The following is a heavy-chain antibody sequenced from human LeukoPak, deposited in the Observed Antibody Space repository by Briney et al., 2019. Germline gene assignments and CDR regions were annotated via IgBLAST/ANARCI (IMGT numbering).Heavy chain of an antibody. Sequence: SETLSLTCTVSGGSISSYYWSWIRQPPGKGLEWIGYIYYSGSTNYNPSLKSRVTMSVDTSKNQFSLKLSSVTAADTAVYYCARDSPDEANWFDPWGQGTLVTVSS. J-gene: IGHJ5*02. V-gene: IGHV4-59*12. CDR3: ARDSPDEANWFDP. CDR1: GGSISSYY. CDR2: IYYSGST.